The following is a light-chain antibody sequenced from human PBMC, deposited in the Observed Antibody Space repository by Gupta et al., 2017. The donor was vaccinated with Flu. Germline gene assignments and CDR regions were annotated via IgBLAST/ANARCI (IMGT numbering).Light chain of an antibody. J-gene: IGLJ1*01. Sequence: SYELTQPLSVSVSLGQTDRITCGGNNIGSKNVHWYQQKPGQAPVLVIYRDINRPSGIPERFSGSNSGNTATLTISRAQAGDEADYYCQVWDSSTYVFGTGTKVTV. CDR3: QVWDSSTYV. CDR1: NIGSKN. V-gene: IGLV3-9*01. CDR2: RDI.